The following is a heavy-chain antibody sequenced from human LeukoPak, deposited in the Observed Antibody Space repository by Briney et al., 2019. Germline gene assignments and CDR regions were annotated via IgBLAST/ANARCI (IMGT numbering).Heavy chain of an antibody. CDR1: GYTFTNYY. Sequence: ASVKVSCKASGYTFTNYYIHWVRQAPGQGLEWMGIINPSGGTTNYAQKFQGRVTMTRDTSTSTAYMELSSLRSEDTAVYYCASIRGGAADYWGQGTLVTVSS. J-gene: IGHJ4*02. CDR3: ASIRGGAADY. D-gene: IGHD3-16*01. V-gene: IGHV1-46*01. CDR2: INPSGGTT.